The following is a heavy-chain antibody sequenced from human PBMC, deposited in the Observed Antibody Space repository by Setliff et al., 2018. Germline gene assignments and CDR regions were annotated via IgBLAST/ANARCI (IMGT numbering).Heavy chain of an antibody. Sequence: GESLKISCKGSGYSFTSYWIGWVRQMPGKGLEWMGIIYPGDSDTRYSPFFQGQVTISADKSISTAYLQWSSLKASDTAMYYCARQAVAGSDAFDIWGQGTMVTVSS. CDR1: GYSFTSYW. CDR3: ARQAVAGSDAFDI. D-gene: IGHD6-19*01. CDR2: IYPGDSDT. V-gene: IGHV5-51*01. J-gene: IGHJ3*02.